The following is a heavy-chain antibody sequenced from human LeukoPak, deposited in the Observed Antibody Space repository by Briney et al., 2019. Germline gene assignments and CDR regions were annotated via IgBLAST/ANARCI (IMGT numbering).Heavy chain of an antibody. J-gene: IGHJ4*02. D-gene: IGHD2-2*02. CDR3: AKARYSSTSCYTGEFDY. CDR1: GFTFSSYA. CDR2: ISGSGGST. V-gene: IGHV3-23*01. Sequence: GGSLRLSCAASGFTFSSYAMSWVRQAPGKGLEWVSAISGSGGSTYYADSVKGRFTISRDNSKNTLYLQMNSLRAEDTAVYYCAKARYSSTSCYTGEFDYWGQGTLVTVSS.